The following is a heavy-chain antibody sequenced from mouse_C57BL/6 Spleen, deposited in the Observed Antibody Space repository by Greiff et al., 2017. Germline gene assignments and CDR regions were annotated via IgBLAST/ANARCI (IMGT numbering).Heavy chain of an antibody. D-gene: IGHD4-1*01. Sequence: VQLQQSGPELVKPGASVKISCKASGYSFTGYYMNWVKQSPEKSLEWIGEINPSTGGTTYNQKFKAKATLTVDKSYSTAYMQLNSLTSEDSAVYYCARSRTGTRGFDYWGQGTTLTVSS. CDR2: INPSTGGT. J-gene: IGHJ2*01. CDR3: ARSRTGTRGFDY. CDR1: GYSFTGYY. V-gene: IGHV1-42*01.